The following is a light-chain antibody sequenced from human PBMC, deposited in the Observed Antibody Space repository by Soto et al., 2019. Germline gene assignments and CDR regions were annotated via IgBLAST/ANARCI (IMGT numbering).Light chain of an antibody. CDR1: SSNIGSNT. CDR3: AAWDDSLNGVV. J-gene: IGLJ2*01. Sequence: QSVLTQPPSASGTPGQRVTISCSGSSSNIGSNTVIWYQQLPGTAPKLLIYSYNQRPSGVPDRFSGSKSGTSASLAISGLQSEDEADYDCAAWDDSLNGVVFGGGTKLTVL. V-gene: IGLV1-44*01. CDR2: SYN.